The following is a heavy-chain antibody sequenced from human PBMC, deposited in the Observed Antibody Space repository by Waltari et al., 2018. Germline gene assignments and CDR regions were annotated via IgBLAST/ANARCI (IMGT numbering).Heavy chain of an antibody. Sequence: QLQLQESGPGLVKPSETLSLPCTVSGGSISRSSYYWGWIRQSPGKGLEWIGGFYYSGSTYYNPTLKSRVTISGDTSKNQFSLKLSSVTAADTAVYYCARHWKKSGYRFDPWGQGTLVTVSS. CDR1: GGSISRSSYY. D-gene: IGHD5-12*01. CDR2: FYYSGST. J-gene: IGHJ5*02. CDR3: ARHWKKSGYRFDP. V-gene: IGHV4-39*01.